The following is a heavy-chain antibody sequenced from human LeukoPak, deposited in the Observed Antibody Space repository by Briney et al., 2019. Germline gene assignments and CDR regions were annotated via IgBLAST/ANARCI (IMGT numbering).Heavy chain of an antibody. V-gene: IGHV3-7*01. CDR2: IKEDGSEK. D-gene: IGHD3-3*01. J-gene: IGHJ4*02. CDR1: GFTFSNYW. Sequence: PGGSLRLSCAASGFTFSNYWVSWVRQAPGKGLEWVANIKEDGSEKYSLDSVKGRFTVSRDNVKNSLYLQINNLRVEDTAIYYCARSGSSVFWYWGQGTLVTVSS. CDR3: ARSGSSVFWY.